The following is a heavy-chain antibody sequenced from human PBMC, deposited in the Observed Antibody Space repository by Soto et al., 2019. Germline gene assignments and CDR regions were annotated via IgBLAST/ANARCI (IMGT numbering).Heavy chain of an antibody. V-gene: IGHV3-21*01. CDR3: ARDLGELVSFDY. J-gene: IGHJ4*02. Sequence: GGSLILSCAASGFTFSSYSMNWFRQAPGKGLEWVSSISSSSSYIYYADSVKGRFTISRDNTKNSLYLQMNSLRAEDTAVYYCARDLGELVSFDYWGQGTLVTVSS. CDR2: ISSSSSYI. CDR1: GFTFSSYS. D-gene: IGHD1-26*01.